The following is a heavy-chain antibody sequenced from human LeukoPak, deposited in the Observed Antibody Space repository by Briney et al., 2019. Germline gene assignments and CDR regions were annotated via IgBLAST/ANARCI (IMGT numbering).Heavy chain of an antibody. D-gene: IGHD4-17*01. V-gene: IGHV2-5*01. J-gene: IGHJ4*02. CDR3: AHYGDYRFLFYFDS. Sequence: SGPTLVKPTQTLTLTCTFSGFSLTTGVGVGWLRLPPGRALEWLALIYWNDDNRYNESLRSRLTIAKDTSRNQVILTMTNMGPVDTATYYCAHYGDYRFLFYFDSWGPGTVVTVSS. CDR1: GFSLTTGVG. CDR2: IYWNDDN.